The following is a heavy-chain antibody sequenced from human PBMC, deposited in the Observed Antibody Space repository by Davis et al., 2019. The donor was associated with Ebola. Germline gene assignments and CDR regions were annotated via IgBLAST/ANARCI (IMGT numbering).Heavy chain of an antibody. CDR1: DASVTSHY. CDR2: IYSSGST. J-gene: IGHJ4*02. Sequence: PSETLSLTCSVSDASVTSHYWNWVRQPPGKGLEWIGIIYSSGSTNYNPYLKSRVTMSVDTSKNQFSLHLASVTAADTAVYFCTTNSTSSAFDYWGQGILVTVSS. V-gene: IGHV4-59*02. CDR3: TTNSTSSAFDY. D-gene: IGHD2/OR15-2a*01.